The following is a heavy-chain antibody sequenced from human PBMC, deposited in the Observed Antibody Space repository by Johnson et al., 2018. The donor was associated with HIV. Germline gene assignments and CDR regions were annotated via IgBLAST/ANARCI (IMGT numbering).Heavy chain of an antibody. CDR2: ISYDGSNK. Sequence: QVQLVESGGGVVRPGGSLRLSCAASGFTFISYAMHWVRQAPGKGLEWVAVISYDGSNKYYADSVKGRFTISRDNSKDTLYLEMNSLRAEDTAVYYCARDYETIWGQGTMVTVSS. J-gene: IGHJ3*02. V-gene: IGHV3-30*14. CDR3: ARDYETI. D-gene: IGHD3-16*01. CDR1: GFTFISYA.